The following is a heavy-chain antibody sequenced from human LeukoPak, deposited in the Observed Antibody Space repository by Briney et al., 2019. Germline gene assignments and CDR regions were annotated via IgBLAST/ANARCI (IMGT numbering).Heavy chain of an antibody. CDR3: ARDVAGYGMDV. CDR2: ISYDGSNK. CDR1: GFTFSSYA. J-gene: IGHJ6*02. V-gene: IGHV3-30-3*01. D-gene: IGHD3-10*01. Sequence: PGGSLRLSCAASGFTFSSYAMHWVRQAPGQGLEWVAVISYDGSNKYYADSVKGRFTISRDNSKNTLYLQMNSLRAEDTAVYYCARDVAGYGMDVWGQGTTVTVSS.